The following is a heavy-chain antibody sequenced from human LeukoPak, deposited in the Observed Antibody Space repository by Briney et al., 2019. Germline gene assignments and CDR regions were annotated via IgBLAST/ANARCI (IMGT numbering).Heavy chain of an antibody. CDR3: AHRKATSWAHDY. CDR1: GFTFSDYY. V-gene: IGHV3-53*01. J-gene: IGHJ4*02. Sequence: GGSLRLSCAASGFTFSDYYMSWIRQAPGKGLEWVSVIYSGGSGSTYYADSVKGRFTISRDNSKNTLNLQMNSLRAEDTAVYYCAHRKATSWAHDYWGQGTLVTVSS. D-gene: IGHD2-2*01. CDR2: IYSGGSGST.